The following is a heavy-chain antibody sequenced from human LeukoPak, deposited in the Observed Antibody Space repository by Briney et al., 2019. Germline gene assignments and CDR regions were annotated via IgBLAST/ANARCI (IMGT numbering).Heavy chain of an antibody. CDR1: GFTFSVHD. CDR3: ARDWNDGCLDY. D-gene: IGHD1-1*01. V-gene: IGHV3-33*01. J-gene: IGHJ4*02. Sequence: PGGSLRLSCAASGFTFSVHDMHWVRQAPGKGLEWVALIWFDGSTKYYADSVKGRFTISRDNSKNTLYLQMNSLRAEDTAVYYCARDWNDGCLDYWGQGTLVTVSS. CDR2: IWFDGSTK.